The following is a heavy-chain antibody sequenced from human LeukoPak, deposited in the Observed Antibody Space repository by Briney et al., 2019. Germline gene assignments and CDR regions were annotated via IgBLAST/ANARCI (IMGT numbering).Heavy chain of an antibody. CDR2: IYYSGST. D-gene: IGHD6-13*01. CDR3: ARGRIAAAGGLAY. CDR1: GGSISSSNW. Sequence: SETLSLTCAVSGGSISSSNWWSWIRPHPGKGLEWIGYIYYSGSTYYNPSLKSRVTISVDTSKNQFSLKLSSVTAADTAVYYCARGRIAAAGGLAYWGQGTLVTVSS. V-gene: IGHV4-31*11. J-gene: IGHJ4*02.